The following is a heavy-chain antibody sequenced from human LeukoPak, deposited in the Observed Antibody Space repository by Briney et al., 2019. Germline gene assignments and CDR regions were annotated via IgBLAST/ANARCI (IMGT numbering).Heavy chain of an antibody. CDR3: AREVAVYDILTGYHGPRDY. CDR2: MNPNSGNT. CDR1: GYTFTSYD. Sequence: ASVKVSCKASGYTFTSYDINWVRQATGQGLEWMGWMNPNSGNTGYAQKFQGRVTMTRNTSISTAYMELRSLRSDDTAVYYCAREVAVYDILTGYHGPRDYWGQGTLVTVSS. J-gene: IGHJ4*02. D-gene: IGHD3-9*01. V-gene: IGHV1-8*01.